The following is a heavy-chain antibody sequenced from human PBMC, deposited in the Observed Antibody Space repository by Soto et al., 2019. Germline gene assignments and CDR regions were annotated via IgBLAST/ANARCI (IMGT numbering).Heavy chain of an antibody. D-gene: IGHD3-10*01. J-gene: IGHJ4*01. V-gene: IGHV3-15*07. Sequence: EVELVESGRGLVKPGGSLTLSCAASGFSFKNAWMNWVRQAPGKGLEWVGRIKNKNDGGTTDYAAFVKGRFTISRDASENTLYLHMNGLKTEDTGVYFCTGLWFGEIYNYWGQGSLVTVSS. CDR3: TGLWFGEIYNY. CDR2: IKNKNDGGTT. CDR1: GFSFKNAW.